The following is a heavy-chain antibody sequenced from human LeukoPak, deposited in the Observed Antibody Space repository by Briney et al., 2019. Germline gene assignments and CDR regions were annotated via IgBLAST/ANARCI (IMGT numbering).Heavy chain of an antibody. CDR2: ISAYNGNT. J-gene: IGHJ6*02. CDR3: ARVGITTYDYYYYYGMDV. D-gene: IGHD3-3*01. CDR1: GYTFTSYG. Sequence: EASVKVSCKASGYTFTSYGISWVRQAPGQGLEWMGWISAYNGNTNYAQKLQGRVTMTTDTSTSTAYIELRSLRSDDTAVYYCARVGITTYDYYYYYGMDVWGQGTSVTVSS. V-gene: IGHV1-18*01.